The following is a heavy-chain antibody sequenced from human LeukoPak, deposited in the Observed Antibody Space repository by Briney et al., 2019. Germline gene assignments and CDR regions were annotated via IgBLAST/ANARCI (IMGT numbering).Heavy chain of an antibody. CDR2: MNPNSGNT. J-gene: IGHJ4*02. Sequence: ASVKVSCKASGYTFTGYYMHWVRQAPGQGLEWMGWMNPNSGNTGYAQKFQGRVTMTRNTSISTAYMELSSLRSEDTAVYYCARVSRGGWTYYFDYWGRGTLVTVSS. D-gene: IGHD6-19*01. CDR3: ARVSRGGWTYYFDY. V-gene: IGHV1-8*02. CDR1: GYTFTGYY.